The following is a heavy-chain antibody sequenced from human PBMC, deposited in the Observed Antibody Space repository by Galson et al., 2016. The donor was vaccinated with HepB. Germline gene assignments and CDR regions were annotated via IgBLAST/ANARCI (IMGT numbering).Heavy chain of an antibody. D-gene: IGHD3-22*01. V-gene: IGHV4-4*07. CDR2: VHRSGTA. CDR3: ARAKYHYDSSGYYNGGYYSYYMDV. CDR1: GGSISTYY. J-gene: IGHJ6*03. Sequence: SETLSLTCTVSGGSISTYYWIWMRQSAGKGLEWIGRVHRSGTATYNPSLKSRAPLSVDTSKNQFSLKLNSVTAADTAVYFCARAKYHYDSSGYYNGGYYSYYMDVWGKGTTVTVSS.